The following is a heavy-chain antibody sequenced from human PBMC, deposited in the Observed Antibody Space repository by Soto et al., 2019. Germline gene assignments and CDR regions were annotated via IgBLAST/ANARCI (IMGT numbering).Heavy chain of an antibody. CDR2: ISGSVDST. CDR3: AKSPSRAPYGMDV. J-gene: IGHJ6*02. V-gene: IGHV3-23*01. CDR1: GFPFSMYA. Sequence: EVQLLESGGGLVQPGGSLRLSCAASGFPFSMYAMTWVRQAPGKGLEWVSAISGSVDSTYYADSVKGRFTISRDNSKKMVYLEMNSLRVEDTAVYHCAKSPSRAPYGMDVWGQGTTVTVSS. D-gene: IGHD6-6*01.